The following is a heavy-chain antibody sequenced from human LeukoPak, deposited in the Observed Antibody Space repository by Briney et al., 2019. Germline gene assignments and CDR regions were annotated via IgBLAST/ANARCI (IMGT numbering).Heavy chain of an antibody. Sequence: GASVKVSCKASGFTFTSSAMQWVRQARGQRLEWIGWIVVGSGNTNYAQKFQERVTITRDMSTSTAYMELSSLRSEDTAVYYCAAQDCSSTSCYYGMDVWGQGTTVTVSS. CDR3: AAQDCSSTSCYYGMDV. CDR1: GFTFTSSA. CDR2: IVVGSGNT. V-gene: IGHV1-58*02. J-gene: IGHJ6*02. D-gene: IGHD2-2*01.